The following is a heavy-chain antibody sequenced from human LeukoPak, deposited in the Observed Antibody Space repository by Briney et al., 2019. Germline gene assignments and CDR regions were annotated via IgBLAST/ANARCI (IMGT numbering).Heavy chain of an antibody. CDR3: AREDCSSTRCSPGDNWFDP. CDR2: INPNSGGT. V-gene: IGHV1-2*02. CDR1: GYTFTDYS. Sequence: ASVKVSCKVSGYTFTDYSIHWVRQAPGQGLEWMGWINPNSGGTNYAQKFQGRVTMTRDTSISTAYMELSRLTSDDTAVYYCAREDCSSTRCSPGDNWFDPWGQGTLVTVSS. D-gene: IGHD2-2*01. J-gene: IGHJ5*02.